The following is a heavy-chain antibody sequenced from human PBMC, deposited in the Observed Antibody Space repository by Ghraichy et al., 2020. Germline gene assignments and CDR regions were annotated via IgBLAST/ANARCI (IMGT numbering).Heavy chain of an antibody. V-gene: IGHV1-2*04. Sequence: ASVKVSCKASGYTFTGYYMHWVRQAPGQGLEWMGWINPNSGGTNYAQKFQGWVTMTRDTSISTAYMELSRLRSDDTAVYYCARDLDCSSTSCHSTYGMDVWGQGTTVTVSS. CDR1: GYTFTGYY. CDR2: INPNSGGT. J-gene: IGHJ6*02. D-gene: IGHD2-2*01. CDR3: ARDLDCSSTSCHSTYGMDV.